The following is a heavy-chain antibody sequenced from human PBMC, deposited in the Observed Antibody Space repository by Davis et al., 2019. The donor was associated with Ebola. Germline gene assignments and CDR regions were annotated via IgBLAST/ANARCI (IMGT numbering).Heavy chain of an antibody. Sequence: GESLKISCKGSGYSFTSYWIGWVRQVPGKGLEWMGDIYPSDSDTRYSPSFQGHVTFSVDKSITTAYLQWSSLKASDTATYYCARLGTRSFDYWGQGTLVTVSS. V-gene: IGHV5-51*01. CDR2: IYPSDSDT. CDR1: GYSFTSYW. CDR3: ARLGTRSFDY. D-gene: IGHD2-2*01. J-gene: IGHJ4*02.